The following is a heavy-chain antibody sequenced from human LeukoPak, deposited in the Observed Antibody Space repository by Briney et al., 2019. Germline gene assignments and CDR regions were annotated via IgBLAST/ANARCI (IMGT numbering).Heavy chain of an antibody. Sequence: PSETLSLTCTVSGGSISSYYWSRIRQPAGKGLEWIGRIYTSGSTNYNPSLKSRATISVDKSKSQFSLKLSSVTAADTAVYYCARAVINYYDSSGYIGYFDYWGQGTLVTVSS. CDR1: GGSISSYY. CDR2: IYTSGST. J-gene: IGHJ4*02. V-gene: IGHV4-4*07. CDR3: ARAVINYYDSSGYIGYFDY. D-gene: IGHD3-22*01.